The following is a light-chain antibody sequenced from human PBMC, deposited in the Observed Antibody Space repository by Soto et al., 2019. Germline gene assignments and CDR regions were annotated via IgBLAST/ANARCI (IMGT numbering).Light chain of an antibody. V-gene: IGKV3D-20*02. Sequence: EIVLAQSPGTLSLSRGERATLSCRSSQSVSSSYLAWYQQRPGQAPRLLIYGASSRATGIPDRFSGSGSGTDFPLTISSLEPEDFAVYYCQQRANWPITFGQGTRLEIK. CDR1: QSVSSSY. CDR3: QQRANWPIT. J-gene: IGKJ5*01. CDR2: GAS.